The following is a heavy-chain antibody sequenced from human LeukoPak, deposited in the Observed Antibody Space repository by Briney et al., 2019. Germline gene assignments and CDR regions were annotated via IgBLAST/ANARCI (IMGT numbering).Heavy chain of an antibody. V-gene: IGHV1-18*01. D-gene: IGHD4-11*01. CDR3: ARGLGSVVPTVSD. Sequence: ASVKVSCKAPGYSFTSYGISWVRQAPGQGLEWMGWINANNGNTNYARKFQGRVTLTTDTSTSTAYMELRSLRSDDTAVFYCARGLGSVVPTVSDWGQGTLVTVSS. J-gene: IGHJ4*02. CDR1: GYSFTSYG. CDR2: INANNGNT.